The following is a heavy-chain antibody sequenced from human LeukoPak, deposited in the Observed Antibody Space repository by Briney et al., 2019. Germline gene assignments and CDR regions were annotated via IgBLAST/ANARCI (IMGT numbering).Heavy chain of an antibody. J-gene: IGHJ3*02. V-gene: IGHV3-30*02. CDR2: IRYDGSNK. CDR3: AKDGRYFDWLLGGYDAFDI. CDR1: GFTFSSYG. Sequence: GGSLRLSCAAPGFTFSSYGMHWVRQAPGKGLEWVAFIRYDGSNKYYADSVKGRFTISRDNSKNTLYLQMNSLRAEDTAVYYCAKDGRYFDWLLGGYDAFDIWGQGTMVTVSS. D-gene: IGHD3-9*01.